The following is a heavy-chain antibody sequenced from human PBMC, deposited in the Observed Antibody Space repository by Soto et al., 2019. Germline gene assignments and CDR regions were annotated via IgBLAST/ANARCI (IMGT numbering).Heavy chain of an antibody. CDR2: VYYSGTT. V-gene: IGHV4-61*01. J-gene: IGHJ4*02. CDR3: ARTTAVPNSLRSRYFFDY. CDR1: GGSVSDKTYY. Sequence: PSETLSLTCSVSGGSVSDKTYYWSWIRPPPGKRLEWIGYVYYSGTTNYNPSLKSRVTTSVDLSKNRYSLRLSSVTTADTALYYCARTTAVPNSLRSRYFFDYWGQGTLVTVSS. D-gene: IGHD4-17*01.